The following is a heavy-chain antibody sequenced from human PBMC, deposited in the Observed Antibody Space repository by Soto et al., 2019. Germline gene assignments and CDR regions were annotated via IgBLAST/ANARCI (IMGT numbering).Heavy chain of an antibody. Sequence: QVQLQESGPGMVKPSETLSLTCTVSGGSISSYYWSWIRQPPGKGLEWIGYIYYSGSTNYNPSLKGRVTISVDTSKNQFSLRLSSVTAADTAVYYCARDNVLLWVGELYPVGWFDPWGQGTLVTVSS. CDR3: ARDNVLLWVGELYPVGWFDP. J-gene: IGHJ5*02. CDR2: IYYSGST. V-gene: IGHV4-59*01. CDR1: GGSISSYY. D-gene: IGHD3-10*01.